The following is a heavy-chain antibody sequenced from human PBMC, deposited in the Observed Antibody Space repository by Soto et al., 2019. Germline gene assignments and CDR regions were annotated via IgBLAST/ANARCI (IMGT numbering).Heavy chain of an antibody. Sequence: SETLSLTCTVSGGSICSYYWSWIRQPPGKGLEWIGYMYNTGSTIYNPSLKSRVTISVDTSKNQFSLKLNSVTAADTAVYYCARDLWGYCGADCSPLDVWGQGTTVTVSS. CDR3: ARDLWGYCGADCSPLDV. CDR1: GGSICSYY. J-gene: IGHJ6*02. D-gene: IGHD2-21*02. CDR2: MYNTGST. V-gene: IGHV4-59*01.